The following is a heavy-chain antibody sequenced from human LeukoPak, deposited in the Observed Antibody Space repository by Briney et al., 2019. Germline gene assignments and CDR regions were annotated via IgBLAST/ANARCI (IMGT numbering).Heavy chain of an antibody. V-gene: IGHV4-34*01. CDR2: INHSGST. J-gene: IGHJ5*02. CDR1: GGSFSGYY. D-gene: IGHD3-3*01. Sequence: SETLSVTCAVYGGSFSGYYWSWIRQPPGNGLEWIGEINHSGSTNYNPSLKSRVTISVDTSKNQFSLKLSSVTAADTAVYYCARGTYDFWSGYQSWFDPWGQGTLVTVSS. CDR3: ARGTYDFWSGYQSWFDP.